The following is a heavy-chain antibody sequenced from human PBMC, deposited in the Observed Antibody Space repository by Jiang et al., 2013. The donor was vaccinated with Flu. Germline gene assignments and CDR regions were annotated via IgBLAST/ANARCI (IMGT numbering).Heavy chain of an antibody. J-gene: IGHJ4*02. D-gene: IGHD2/OR15-2a*01. CDR1: GAAIGGGNYF. V-gene: IGHV4-39*01. CDR3: ARHDFLSYYFDS. Sequence: PGLVKPSETLSLTCAVSGAAIGGGNYFWGWIRQPPGKGLEWIGTVNSRGSPYYTPSLKSRLTISVDMSKNQFSLKLSSVTAADTAVYYCARHDFLSYYFDSWGQGTLVTVSS. CDR2: VNSRGSP.